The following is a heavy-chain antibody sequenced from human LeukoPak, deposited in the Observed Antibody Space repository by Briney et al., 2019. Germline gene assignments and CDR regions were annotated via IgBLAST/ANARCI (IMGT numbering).Heavy chain of an antibody. J-gene: IGHJ4*02. V-gene: IGHV3-23*01. CDR2: ISGSTGST. Sequence: GGSLRLSCAASGXTFSNYAMNWVRQAPGKGLEWVSLISGSTGSTYYADSVKGRFTISRDNSKNTVYLQMNSLRAEDTAMYYCARGYCSSTNCPWNFDYWGQGTLVTVSS. D-gene: IGHD2-2*01. CDR1: GXTFSNYA. CDR3: ARGYCSSTNCPWNFDY.